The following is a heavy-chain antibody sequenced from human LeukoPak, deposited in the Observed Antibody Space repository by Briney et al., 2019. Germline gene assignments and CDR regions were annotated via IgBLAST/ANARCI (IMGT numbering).Heavy chain of an antibody. D-gene: IGHD3-22*01. J-gene: IGHJ4*02. Sequence: GGSLRLSCAASGFTFSSYAMHWVRQAPGKGLEWVAVISYDGSNKYYADSVKGRFTISRDNSKNTLYLQMNSLRAEDTAVYYCARELTDFYDSSGYYRPLDYWGQGTLVTVSS. V-gene: IGHV3-30-3*01. CDR1: GFTFSSYA. CDR3: ARELTDFYDSSGYYRPLDY. CDR2: ISYDGSNK.